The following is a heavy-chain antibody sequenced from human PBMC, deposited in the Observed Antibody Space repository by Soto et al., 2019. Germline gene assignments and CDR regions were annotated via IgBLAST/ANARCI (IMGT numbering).Heavy chain of an antibody. CDR1: GFTFSNAW. Sequence: GGSLRLSCAASGFTFSNAWMSWVRQAPGKGLEWVGRIKSKTDGGTTDYAAPVKGRFTISRDDSKNTLYLQMNSLKTEDTAVYYCTTVTTLTFYYYYGMDVWGQGTTVTVSS. CDR3: TTVTTLTFYYYYGMDV. CDR2: IKSKTDGGTT. D-gene: IGHD2-8*01. J-gene: IGHJ6*02. V-gene: IGHV3-15*01.